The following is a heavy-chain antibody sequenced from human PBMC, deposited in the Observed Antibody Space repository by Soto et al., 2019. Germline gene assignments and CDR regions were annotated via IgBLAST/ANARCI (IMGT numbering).Heavy chain of an antibody. D-gene: IGHD2-21*02. J-gene: IGHJ4*02. V-gene: IGHV4-59*08. CDR2: IYYSAST. CDR3: ARHLPYCGGDCHSLDY. CDR1: GCSISSYY. Sequence: PSETLSLTCTFSGCSISSYYWSLIRQPPGKGLEWIGYIYYSASTNYSPSLKSRVTISVDTSKNQFSLNLSSVTAADTAVYYCARHLPYCGGDCHSLDYWGQGTLVTVSS.